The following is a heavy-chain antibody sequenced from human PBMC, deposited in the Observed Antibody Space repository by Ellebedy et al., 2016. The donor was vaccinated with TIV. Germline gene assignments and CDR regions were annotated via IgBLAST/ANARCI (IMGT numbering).Heavy chain of an antibody. CDR3: ASSRGDYVGWFDP. J-gene: IGHJ5*02. D-gene: IGHD4-17*01. CDR1: GGSISSYY. V-gene: IGHV4-59*12. CDR2: IYYSGST. Sequence: SETLSLXXTVSGGSISSYYWSWIRQPPGKGLEWIGYIYYSGSTNYNPSLKSRVTISVDTSKNQFSLKLSSVTAADTAVYYCASSRGDYVGWFDPWGQGTLVTVSS.